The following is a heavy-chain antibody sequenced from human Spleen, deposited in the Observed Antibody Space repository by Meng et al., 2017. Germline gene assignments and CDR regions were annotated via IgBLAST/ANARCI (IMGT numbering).Heavy chain of an antibody. Sequence: GESLKISCAASGFTFSGNWMSWVRQAPGKGLEWVANIKQDGSEKYYVDSVKGRFTISRDNAKNSLYLQMNSLRAEDTAVYYCARDFDWGQGTLVTVSS. J-gene: IGHJ4*02. D-gene: IGHD3-3*01. CDR3: ARDFD. CDR1: GFTFSGNW. CDR2: IKQDGSEK. V-gene: IGHV3-7*01.